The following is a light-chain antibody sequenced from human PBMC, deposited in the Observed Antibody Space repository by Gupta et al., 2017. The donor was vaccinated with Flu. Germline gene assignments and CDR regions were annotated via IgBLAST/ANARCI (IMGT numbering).Light chain of an antibody. V-gene: IGKV3-15*01. Sequence: EIVMTQSPDTLSVSLGDRATLSCRASQSSSSNLAWYQHKPGLAPRLLIYGASTRATGIADRFSGSGSGTEFTLTISSLESEDFAVYYCQQYDDWPPITFGQGTRLEIK. CDR2: GAS. CDR1: QSSSSN. CDR3: QQYDDWPPIT. J-gene: IGKJ5*01.